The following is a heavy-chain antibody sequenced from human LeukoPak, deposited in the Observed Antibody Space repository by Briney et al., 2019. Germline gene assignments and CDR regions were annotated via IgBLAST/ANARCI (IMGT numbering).Heavy chain of an antibody. Sequence: GESLKISCKGSGYSFTSYWIDCVRQMPGKGLEWMGIIYPGDSDTRYSPSFQGQVTISADKSISTAYLQWSSLKASDTAMYYCARPEYSSSWRVVDYWGQGTLVTVSS. V-gene: IGHV5-51*01. D-gene: IGHD6-6*01. CDR2: IYPGDSDT. CDR3: ARPEYSSSWRVVDY. CDR1: GYSFTSYW. J-gene: IGHJ4*02.